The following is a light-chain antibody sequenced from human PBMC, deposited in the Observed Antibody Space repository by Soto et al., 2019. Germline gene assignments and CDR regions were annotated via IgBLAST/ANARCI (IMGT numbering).Light chain of an antibody. V-gene: IGKV3-15*01. CDR3: QQYNDWPPLT. CDR2: GAS. J-gene: IGKJ4*02. CDR1: QSITTN. Sequence: EKVLTQSPVTLSVSLGERATLSCRSSQSITTNLAWYQQKPGQAPRLLIFGASNRATGIPARFSGSGSGKQFSLTISSPQSEDSAIYYCQQYNDWPPLTCGGGTKVEI.